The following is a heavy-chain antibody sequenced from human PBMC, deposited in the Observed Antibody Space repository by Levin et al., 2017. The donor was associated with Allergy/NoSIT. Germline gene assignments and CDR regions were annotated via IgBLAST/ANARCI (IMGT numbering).Heavy chain of an antibody. CDR3: ARVYGSGSYGDY. CDR1: GGSFSGYY. J-gene: IGHJ4*02. D-gene: IGHD3-10*01. V-gene: IGHV4-34*01. Sequence: SETLSLTCAVYGGSFSGYYWSWIRQPPGKGLEWIGEINHSGSTNYNPSLKSRVTISVDTSKNQFSLKLSSVTAADTAVYYCARVYGSGSYGDYWGQGTLVTVSS. CDR2: INHSGST.